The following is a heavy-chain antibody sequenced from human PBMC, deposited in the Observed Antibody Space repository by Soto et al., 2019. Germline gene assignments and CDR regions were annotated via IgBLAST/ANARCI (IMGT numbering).Heavy chain of an antibody. J-gene: IGHJ4*02. CDR3: VRDFHSGSYFFDY. CDR1: AFVFNSYG. Sequence: WGALRVPWAASAFVFNSYGMDWVRQTPAQGLEWVAVISTDGSNKFYADSVKGRFNISRDNSKNTLYLEMTSLREEDTAMYYCVRDFHSGSYFFDYWGQGTMVTVSS. V-gene: IGHV3-30-3*01. D-gene: IGHD1-26*01. CDR2: ISTDGSNK.